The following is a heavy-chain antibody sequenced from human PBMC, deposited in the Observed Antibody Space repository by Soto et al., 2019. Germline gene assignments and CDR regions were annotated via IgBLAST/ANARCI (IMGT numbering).Heavy chain of an antibody. CDR1: GFTFSSYG. CDR3: AKDRPLGILRYFDWGVAGNY. CDR2: ISYDGSNK. D-gene: IGHD3-9*01. V-gene: IGHV3-30*18. J-gene: IGHJ4*02. Sequence: QVQLVESGGGVVQPGRSLRLSCAASGFTFSSYGMHWVRQAPGKGLEWVAVISYDGSNKYYADSVKGRFTISRDNSKNTLYLQMNSLRAEDTAVYYCAKDRPLGILRYFDWGVAGNYWGQGTLVTVSS.